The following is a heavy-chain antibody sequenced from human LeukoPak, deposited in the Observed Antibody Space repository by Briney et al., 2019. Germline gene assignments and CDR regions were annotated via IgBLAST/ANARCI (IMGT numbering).Heavy chain of an antibody. CDR3: ARALRRGYSGYDLGY. J-gene: IGHJ4*02. D-gene: IGHD5-12*01. V-gene: IGHV1-69*13. CDR1: GYTFTSYY. CDR2: IIPIFGTA. Sequence: ASVKVSCKASGYTFTSYYMHWVRQAPGQGLEWMGGIIPIFGTANYAQKFQGRVTITADESTSTAYMELSSLRSEDTAVYYCARALRRGYSGYDLGYWGQGTLVTVSS.